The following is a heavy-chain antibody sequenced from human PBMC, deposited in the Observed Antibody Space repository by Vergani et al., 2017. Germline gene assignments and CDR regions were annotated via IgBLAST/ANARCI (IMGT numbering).Heavy chain of an antibody. D-gene: IGHD2-15*01. CDR3: ARDLLGCSGGSCYLLVDWYFDL. CDR1: GLTFSDSA. CDR2: IRDKAYNYAT. Sequence: EVHLVESGGGLVQPGESLKLSCATSGLTFSDSAIHWVRQTSGKGLEWIGRIRDKAYNYATVYAVSVKGRFTISRDDSKKTAYLQMNGLTTEDTAVYYCARDLLGCSGGSCYLLVDWYFDLWGRGTLVTVSS. V-gene: IGHV3-73*02. J-gene: IGHJ2*01.